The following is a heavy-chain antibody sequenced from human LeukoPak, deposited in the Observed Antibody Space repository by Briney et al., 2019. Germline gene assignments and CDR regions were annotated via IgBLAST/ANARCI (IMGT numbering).Heavy chain of an antibody. CDR1: GFTFSSYE. V-gene: IGHV3-48*03. D-gene: IGHD3-22*01. Sequence: PGGSLRLSCAASGFTFSSYEMNWVRQAPGKGLEWVSYISSSGSTIYYADSVKGRFTISRDNAKNSLYLQMNSLRAEDTAVYYCTTGPSDSSGYYYGGLDYWGQGTLVTVSS. CDR3: TTGPSDSSGYYYGGLDY. J-gene: IGHJ4*02. CDR2: ISSSGSTI.